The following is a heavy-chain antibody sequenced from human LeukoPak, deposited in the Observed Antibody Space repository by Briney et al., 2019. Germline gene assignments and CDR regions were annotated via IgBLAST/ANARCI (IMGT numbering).Heavy chain of an antibody. CDR1: GDSISSSDDY. J-gene: IGHJ4*02. D-gene: IGHD7-27*01. CDR3: ARHGNWDPFDY. Sequence: SETLSLTCTVSGDSISSSDDYWAWIRQPPGEGLEWIGTIYYSGSTYYKSSLKSRLTISVDSSKNQFSLKMISVTAADTGVYYCARHGNWDPFDYWGQGALVTVSS. V-gene: IGHV4-39*01. CDR2: IYYSGST.